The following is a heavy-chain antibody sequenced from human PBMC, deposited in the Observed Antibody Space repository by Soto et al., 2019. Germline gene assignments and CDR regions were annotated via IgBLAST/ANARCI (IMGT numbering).Heavy chain of an antibody. V-gene: IGHV3-30*18. CDR2: ITYDGSST. Sequence: QVQMVESGGGVVQPGTSLRLSCVVTGLTFSGYGMHWVRQAPGKGLEWVADITYDGSSTYYADAVKGRFTVFRDNSKNILYLQMTSLRGDDTAMYYCVKDQMGRGWRTLDSWGQGTLVIVSS. CDR3: VKDQMGRGWRTLDS. D-gene: IGHD3-10*01. J-gene: IGHJ4*02. CDR1: GLTFSGYG.